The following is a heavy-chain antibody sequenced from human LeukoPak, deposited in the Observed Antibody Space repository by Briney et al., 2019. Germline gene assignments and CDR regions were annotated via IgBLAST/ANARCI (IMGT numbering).Heavy chain of an antibody. CDR2: IYYTGTT. CDR1: GGSVSSGSYY. V-gene: IGHV4-61*01. Sequence: SETLSLTCTVSGGSVSSGSYYWSWIRHPPGKALEWIGYIYYTGTTKYNPSLKSRATISLDTSKNQFSLKLTSVTAADTALFFCARGYDIDVWGQGTTVTVSS. J-gene: IGHJ6*02. CDR3: ARGYDIDV.